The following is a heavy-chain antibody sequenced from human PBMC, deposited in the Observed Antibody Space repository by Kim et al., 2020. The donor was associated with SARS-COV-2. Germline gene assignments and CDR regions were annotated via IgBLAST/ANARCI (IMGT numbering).Heavy chain of an antibody. V-gene: IGHV3-48*02. CDR1: GFTFSSYS. D-gene: IGHD3-22*01. J-gene: IGHJ6*02. CDR2: ISSSSSTI. Sequence: GGSLRLSCAASGFTFSSYSMNWVRQAPGKGLEWVSYISSSSSTIYYADSVKGRFTISRDNAKNSLYLQMNSLRDEDTAVYYCARRGAYYYDSSGYTYYGMDVWGQGTTVTVSS. CDR3: ARRGAYYYDSSGYTYYGMDV.